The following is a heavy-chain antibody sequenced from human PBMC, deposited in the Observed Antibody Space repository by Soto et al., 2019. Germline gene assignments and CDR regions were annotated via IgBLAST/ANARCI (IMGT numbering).Heavy chain of an antibody. V-gene: IGHV4-31*03. CDR3: ARASRTRGYSYGYWFDP. Sequence: QVQLQESGPGLVKPSQTLSLTCTVSGGSISSGGYYWSWIRQHPGKGLEWIGYIYYSGSTYYNPSLTGRVTISEDTSKNQFSLKLSSVTAADTAVYYCARASRTRGYSYGYWFDPWGQGTLVTVSS. CDR2: IYYSGST. D-gene: IGHD5-18*01. CDR1: GGSISSGGYY. J-gene: IGHJ5*02.